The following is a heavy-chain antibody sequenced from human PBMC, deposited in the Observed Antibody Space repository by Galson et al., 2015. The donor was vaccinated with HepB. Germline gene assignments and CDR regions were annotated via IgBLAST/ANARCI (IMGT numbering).Heavy chain of an antibody. J-gene: IGHJ6*02. CDR1: GFTFSSYA. D-gene: IGHD2-15*01. CDR3: VKGYSGMDV. V-gene: IGHV3-23*01. CDR2: IKISGGGT. Sequence: SLRLSCAGSGFTFSSYAMTWVRQAPGKGLEWVSTIKISGGGTYYADSVKGRFTISRDNSKNTLYLQMNSLRSEDTAVYYCVKGYSGMDVWGQGTTVTVSS.